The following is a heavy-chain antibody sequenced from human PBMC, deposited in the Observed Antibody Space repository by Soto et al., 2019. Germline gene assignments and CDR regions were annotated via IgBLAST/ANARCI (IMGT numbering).Heavy chain of an antibody. Sequence: QVQLVQSGAEVKKPGSSVKVSCKASGGTFSSYAISWVRQAPGQGLEWMGGIIPIFGTANYAQKFQGRVTITADESTSTAYMELSSLRSEDTAVYYCARGGGSCYSECYYYGMDVWGQGTTVTVSS. D-gene: IGHD2-15*01. CDR1: GGTFSSYA. V-gene: IGHV1-69*01. CDR3: ARGGGSCYSECYYYGMDV. J-gene: IGHJ6*02. CDR2: IIPIFGTA.